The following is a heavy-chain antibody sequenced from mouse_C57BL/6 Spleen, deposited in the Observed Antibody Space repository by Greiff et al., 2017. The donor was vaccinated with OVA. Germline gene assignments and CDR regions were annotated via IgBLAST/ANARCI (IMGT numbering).Heavy chain of an antibody. CDR1: GYSFTDYN. V-gene: IGHV1-39*01. J-gene: IGHJ1*03. D-gene: IGHD2-3*01. Sequence: VQLQQSGPELVKPGASVKISCKASGYSFTDYNMTWVKQSNGTSLEWIGVINPHYGTTRYNQKFKGKATLTVDQSSSTAYMQLNSLTSEDSAVYYCARSPLYDEEIYWYFDVWGTGTTVTVSA. CDR3: ARSPLYDEEIYWYFDV. CDR2: INPHYGTT.